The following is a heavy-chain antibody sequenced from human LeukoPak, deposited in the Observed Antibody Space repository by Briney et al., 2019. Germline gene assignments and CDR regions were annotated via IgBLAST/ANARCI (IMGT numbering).Heavy chain of an antibody. CDR3: ARLQQDRGSTWYAESYYYIDV. J-gene: IGHJ6*03. Sequence: PSETLSLTCAVSGYSISSDYYWGWIRQPPGKGLEWIGSSYQSASTYYNPSLKSRVSISVDTSKNQFSLKVSSVSAADTAVYYRARLQQDRGSTWYAESYYYIDVWGRGTTVTVSS. CDR1: GYSISSDYY. V-gene: IGHV4-38-2*01. D-gene: IGHD2-15*01. CDR2: SYQSAST.